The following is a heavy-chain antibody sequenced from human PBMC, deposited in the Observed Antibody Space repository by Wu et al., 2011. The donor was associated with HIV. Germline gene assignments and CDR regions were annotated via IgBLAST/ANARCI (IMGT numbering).Heavy chain of an antibody. Sequence: QAQLEQSGAEVKKPGASVKVSCKASGYRFASYGINWVRQAPGQGLEWMGWISGYNGNTNYAQKVQGRITMTTDTSATTAYLELRNLRSDDTAVYFCAREEVPVRKGFEFWGQGTLVTVSS. CDR2: ISGYNGNT. D-gene: IGHD2-2*01. V-gene: IGHV1-18*01. CDR3: AREEVPVRKGFEF. CDR1: GYRFASYG. J-gene: IGHJ4*02.